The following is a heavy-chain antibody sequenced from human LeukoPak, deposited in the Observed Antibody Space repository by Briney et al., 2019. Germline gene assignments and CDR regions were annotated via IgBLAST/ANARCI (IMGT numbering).Heavy chain of an antibody. CDR3: ARDGRDTALGY. Sequence: GGSLRLSCAASGFTFSSYSMNWVRQAPGKGLEWVSSISSSSYIYYADSVKGRFTVSRGNAKNSLYLQMNSLRAEDTAVYYCARDGRDTALGYWGQGTLVTVSS. D-gene: IGHD5-18*01. V-gene: IGHV3-21*01. J-gene: IGHJ4*02. CDR2: ISSSSYI. CDR1: GFTFSSYS.